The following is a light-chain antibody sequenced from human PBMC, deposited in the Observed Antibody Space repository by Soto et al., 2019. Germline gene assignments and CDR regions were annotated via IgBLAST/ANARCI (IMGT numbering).Light chain of an antibody. CDR2: GAS. Sequence: DIQMTQSPSSLSASVGDRVTITCRASQSISSYLNWYQQKPGKAPKLLIYGASSLQSGVPSRFSGSGSGTDFTLTISSLQPEDFATYYCQQSYSTVRYTFGQWTKLEIK. V-gene: IGKV1-39*01. CDR1: QSISSY. CDR3: QQSYSTVRYT. J-gene: IGKJ2*01.